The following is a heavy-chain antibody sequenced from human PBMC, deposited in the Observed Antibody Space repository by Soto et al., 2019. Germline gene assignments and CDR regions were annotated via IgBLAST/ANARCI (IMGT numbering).Heavy chain of an antibody. CDR1: GFNFATYS. Sequence: GGSLRLSCAASGFNFATYSMSWVRQAPGKGLEWVAGISDGVDRAYYGDSVKGRFTISRDTSKNMLYLHMNSLRAEDTAIYYCARYTAVADPYYFDYWGQGTLVTVSS. D-gene: IGHD6-19*01. V-gene: IGHV3-23*01. CDR3: ARYTAVADPYYFDY. J-gene: IGHJ4*02. CDR2: ISDGVDRA.